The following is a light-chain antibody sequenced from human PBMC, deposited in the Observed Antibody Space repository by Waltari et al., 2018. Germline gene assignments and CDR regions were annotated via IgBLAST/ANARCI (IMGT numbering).Light chain of an antibody. CDR2: DSY. J-gene: IGKJ3*01. Sequence: EIVMTQSPATLSMSPGERVTLSCRASQSVSSNLAWSQQEPGQAPRLLIYDSYTRAPGIPARCIGSGSGTEFTLTISSLKSEDFAVYYCQQYNNWPSFTFGPGTKVDIK. V-gene: IGKV3D-15*01. CDR1: QSVSSN. CDR3: QQYNNWPSFT.